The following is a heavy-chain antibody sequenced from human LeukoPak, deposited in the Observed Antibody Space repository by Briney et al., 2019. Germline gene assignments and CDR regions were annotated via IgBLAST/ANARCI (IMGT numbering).Heavy chain of an antibody. CDR2: MYYSWST. Sequence: SETLSLTCTVSGGSISSYYWSWIRQPPGKGLEGIGYMYYSWSTNYNPSLKSRVTISVATSKNQFSLKLSSVTAADTAVYYWARAPTRGDWSDPGGQGTLVTVSS. CDR3: ARAPTRGDWSDP. V-gene: IGHV4-59*13. D-gene: IGHD2-2*01. CDR1: GGSISSYY. J-gene: IGHJ5*02.